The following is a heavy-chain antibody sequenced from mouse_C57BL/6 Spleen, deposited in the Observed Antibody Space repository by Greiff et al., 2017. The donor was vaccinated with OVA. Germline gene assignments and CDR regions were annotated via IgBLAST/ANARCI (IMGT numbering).Heavy chain of an antibody. CDR1: GFNIKDDY. D-gene: IGHD1-1*01. Sequence: EVKLMESGAELVRPGASVKLSCTASGFNIKDDYMHWVKQRPEQGLEWIGWIDPENGDTEYASKFQGKATITADTSSNTAYLQLSSLTSEDTAVYYCTTWGYYGDYAMDYWGQGTSVTVSS. CDR3: TTWGYYGDYAMDY. CDR2: IDPENGDT. V-gene: IGHV14-4*01. J-gene: IGHJ4*01.